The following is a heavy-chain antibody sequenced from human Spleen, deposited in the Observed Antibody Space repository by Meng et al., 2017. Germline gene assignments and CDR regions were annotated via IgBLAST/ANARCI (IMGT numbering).Heavy chain of an antibody. CDR2: VYYRGNT. Sequence: SETLSLTCTVSGGSISGYYWSWIRQPPGKGLEWIGHVYYRGNTDYSPSLNSRVTVSVDTSKNQFSLKLNSVTAADTAVYYCARSRLVVVPAAMSRYYFDYWGQGTLVTVSS. V-gene: IGHV4-59*12. D-gene: IGHD2-2*01. CDR1: GGSISGYY. CDR3: ARSRLVVVPAAMSRYYFDY. J-gene: IGHJ4*02.